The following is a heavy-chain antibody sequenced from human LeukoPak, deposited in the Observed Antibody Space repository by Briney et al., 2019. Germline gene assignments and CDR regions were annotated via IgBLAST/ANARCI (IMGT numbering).Heavy chain of an antibody. CDR3: ARGSDFWSGYQLLGMDG. Sequence: GGSLRLSCAASGFTFSSYSMNWVRQAPGKGLEWVSYISSSSSTIYYADSVKGRFTISRDNAKNSLYLQMNSLRAEDTAVYYWARGSDFWSGYQLLGMDGWGQGTPVTGSS. D-gene: IGHD3-3*01. V-gene: IGHV3-48*01. CDR2: ISSSSSTI. CDR1: GFTFSSYS. J-gene: IGHJ6*02.